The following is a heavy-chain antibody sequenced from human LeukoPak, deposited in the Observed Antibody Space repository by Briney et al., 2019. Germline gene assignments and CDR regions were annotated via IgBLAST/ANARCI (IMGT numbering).Heavy chain of an antibody. Sequence: GESLKISWKGSGYSFTSYWIGWVRQRPGKGLELVGIIYPGDSDTRYSRSFQGQVTISADKSISTAYLEWSSLKASDTAMYYCARGSGGSCYDYWGHGNLVTVSS. CDR1: GYSFTSYW. V-gene: IGHV5-51*01. CDR3: ARGSGGSCYDY. J-gene: IGHJ4*01. CDR2: IYPGDSDT. D-gene: IGHD2-15*01.